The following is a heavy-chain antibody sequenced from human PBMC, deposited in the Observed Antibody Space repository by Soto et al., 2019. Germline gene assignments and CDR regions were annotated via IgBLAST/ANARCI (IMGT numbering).Heavy chain of an antibody. CDR3: ARIPSTYYYDSSGYPYFDY. Sequence: GGSLRLSCAASGFTFSSYSMNWVRQAPGKGLEWVSYISSSSSTIYYADSVKGRFTISRDNAKNSLYLQMNSLRDEDTAVYYCARIPSTYYYDSSGYPYFDYWGQGTLVTVSS. D-gene: IGHD3-22*01. CDR2: ISSSSSTI. J-gene: IGHJ4*02. V-gene: IGHV3-48*02. CDR1: GFTFSSYS.